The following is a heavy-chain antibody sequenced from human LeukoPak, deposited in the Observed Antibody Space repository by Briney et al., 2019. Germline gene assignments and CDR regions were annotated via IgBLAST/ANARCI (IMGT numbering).Heavy chain of an antibody. CDR3: AKTDCSGGSCYGGLLDY. V-gene: IGHV3-30*18. J-gene: IGHJ4*02. D-gene: IGHD2-15*01. CDR1: GLTFSSYG. Sequence: GGSLRLSCAASGLTFSSYGMHWVRQAPGKGLEWVAVISYDGSNKYYADSVKGRFTISRDNSKNTLYLQMNSLRAEDTAVYYCAKTDCSGGSCYGGLLDYWGQGTLVTVSS. CDR2: ISYDGSNK.